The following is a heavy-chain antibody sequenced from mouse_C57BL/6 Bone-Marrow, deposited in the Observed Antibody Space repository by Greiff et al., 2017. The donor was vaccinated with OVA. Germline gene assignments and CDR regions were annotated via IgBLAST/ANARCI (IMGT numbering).Heavy chain of an antibody. Sequence: QVQLQQPGAELVKPGASVKMSCKASGYTFTSYWITWVKQRPGQGLEWIGDIYPGSGSTNYNEKFKSKATLTVDTSSSTAYMQLSSLTSEDSAVDYCAIDGNSRVCFDYWGQGTTLTVSS. CDR2: IYPGSGST. D-gene: IGHD2-3*01. J-gene: IGHJ2*01. CDR3: AIDGNSRVCFDY. CDR1: GYTFTSYW. V-gene: IGHV1-55*01.